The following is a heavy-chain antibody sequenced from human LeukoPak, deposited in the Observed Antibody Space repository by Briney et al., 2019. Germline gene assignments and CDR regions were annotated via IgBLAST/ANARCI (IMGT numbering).Heavy chain of an antibody. CDR2: FYHHSGST. D-gene: IGHD2-15*01. J-gene: IGHJ4*02. CDR1: GRSFSDHY. Sequence: PSETLSLTCALYGRSFSDHYWTWIRQAPGKGLEWIGSFYHHSGSTYDNPSLQSRVTISADTSKNQFSLKLSSVTAADTAVYYCARLVASQFIDYWGQGTLVTVSS. V-gene: IGHV4-34*01. CDR3: ARLVASQFIDY.